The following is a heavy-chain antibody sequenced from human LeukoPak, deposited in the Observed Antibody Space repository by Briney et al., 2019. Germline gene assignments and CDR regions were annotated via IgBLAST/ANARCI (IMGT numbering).Heavy chain of an antibody. D-gene: IGHD2-21*02. Sequence: SETLSLTCTVSGGSISSYYWSWIRQPPGKGLEWIGYIYYSGSTNYNPSLKSRVTISVDTSKNQFSLKLSSVTAADTAVYYCARRVAVTGRYYFDYWGQGTLVTVSS. V-gene: IGHV4-59*01. J-gene: IGHJ4*02. CDR3: ARRVAVTGRYYFDY. CDR1: GGSISSYY. CDR2: IYYSGST.